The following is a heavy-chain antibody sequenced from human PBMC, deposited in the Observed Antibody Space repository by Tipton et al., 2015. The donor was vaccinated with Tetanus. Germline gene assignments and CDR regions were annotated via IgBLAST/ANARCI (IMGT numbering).Heavy chain of an antibody. V-gene: IGHV3-21*01. Sequence: SLRLSCEAYGFSISNYKMNWVRQGPGRGLEWVSSISSTSRYINYADSVKGRFTISRDNAKNSLFLELNSLRADDTAVYYCVSGSALDYGAQRTLIPVSS. J-gene: IGHJ4*02. CDR2: ISSTSRYI. CDR1: GFSISNYK. D-gene: IGHD5-12*01. CDR3: VSGSALDY.